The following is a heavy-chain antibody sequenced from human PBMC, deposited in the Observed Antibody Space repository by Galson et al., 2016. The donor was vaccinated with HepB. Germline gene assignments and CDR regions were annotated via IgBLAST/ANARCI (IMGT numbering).Heavy chain of an antibody. J-gene: IGHJ4*02. Sequence: SLRLSCAASGFNFNLYSMTWIRQAPGKGLEWVSAISRSGDRTKYADSVEGRFSISRDNSKDTTYLHMTGLRVEDTAVYFCAKWGPHHDTGGYYYPRGWGQGTLVTASS. CDR1: GFNFNLYS. V-gene: IGHV3-23*01. CDR2: ISRSGDRT. D-gene: IGHD3-22*01. CDR3: AKWGPHHDTGGYYYPRG.